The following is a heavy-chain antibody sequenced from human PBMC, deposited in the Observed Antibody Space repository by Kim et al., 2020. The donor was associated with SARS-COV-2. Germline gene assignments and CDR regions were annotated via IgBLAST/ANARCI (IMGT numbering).Heavy chain of an antibody. Sequence: GGSLRLSCAASGFIFRNYAMHWVRQAPGKGLEWVALISYDGSNTYYADSVKGRFTISRDNSHNTLYLQMNSLRPDDTAVYYCAKDGGGGWCDYWGQGNLV. J-gene: IGHJ4*02. D-gene: IGHD6-19*01. CDR1: GFIFRNYA. CDR2: ISYDGSNT. CDR3: AKDGGGGWCDY. V-gene: IGHV3-30*18.